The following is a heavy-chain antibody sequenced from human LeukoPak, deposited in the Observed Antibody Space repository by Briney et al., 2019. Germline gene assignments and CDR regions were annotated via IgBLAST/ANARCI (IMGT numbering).Heavy chain of an antibody. D-gene: IGHD6-6*01. Sequence: PSETQSLTCAVYGGSFSGYYWSWIRQSPGKGLEWIGEINHSGCTNYNPSLKSRVTISVDTSKNQFSLRLSSVTAADTAVYYCARRRQYDSSLFWNFDLWGRGTLVTVSS. CDR1: GGSFSGYY. CDR3: ARRRQYDSSLFWNFDL. CDR2: INHSGCT. J-gene: IGHJ2*01. V-gene: IGHV4-34*01.